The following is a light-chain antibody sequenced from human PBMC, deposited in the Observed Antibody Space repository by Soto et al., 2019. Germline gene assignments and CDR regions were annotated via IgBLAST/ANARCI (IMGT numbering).Light chain of an antibody. CDR3: SSYTSSSHVV. CDR1: SSDVGGYNY. CDR2: EVS. V-gene: IGLV2-14*01. J-gene: IGLJ2*01. Sequence: QSALTQPASVSESPGQSITISCTGTSSDVGGYNYVSWYQQHPGKAPKLMIYEVSNRPSGVSNRFSGSKSGNTASLTISGLQAEDEADYYCSSYTSSSHVVFGGGTKLTVL.